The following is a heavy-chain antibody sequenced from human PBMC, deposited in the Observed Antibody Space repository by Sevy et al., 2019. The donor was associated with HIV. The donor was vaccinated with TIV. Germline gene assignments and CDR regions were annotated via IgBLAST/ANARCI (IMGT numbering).Heavy chain of an antibody. V-gene: IGHV3-23*01. D-gene: IGHD6-19*01. J-gene: IGHJ3*02. CDR1: GFTFNNYA. CDR2: ISGSGGST. Sequence: GESLKISCAASGFTFNNYAMSWVRQAPGKGLEWVSAISGSGGSTYYADSVKGRFTISRDNSKNTLYLQMNSLRAEDTAIYYCANLKYIAVAAHDAFDIWGQGTMVTVSS. CDR3: ANLKYIAVAAHDAFDI.